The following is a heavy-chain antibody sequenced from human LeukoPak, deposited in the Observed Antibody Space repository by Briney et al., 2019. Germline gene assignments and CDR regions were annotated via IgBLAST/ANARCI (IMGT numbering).Heavy chain of an antibody. CDR1: GFSLRTYA. D-gene: IGHD4-17*01. J-gene: IGHJ5*02. Sequence: PGGSLRLSCAASGFSLRTYAMSWVRQAPGKGPEWVSAISGAGGRTYYADSVKGRFTISRDNSKNTLYLQMDSLRAEDTAVYYCAKDRADNGDRLRFDPWGQGTLVTVSS. CDR3: AKDRADNGDRLRFDP. V-gene: IGHV3-23*01. CDR2: ISGAGGRT.